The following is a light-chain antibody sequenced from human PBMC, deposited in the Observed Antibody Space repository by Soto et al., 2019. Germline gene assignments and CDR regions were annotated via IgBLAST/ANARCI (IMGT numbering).Light chain of an antibody. J-gene: IGLJ1*01. CDR1: SRDVGSYDY. Sequence: QAALIQPPSVSGSPGQSVTISCTGTSRDVGSYDYFSWYQQHPGTVPRPMIYNVKTPTSGVPDRLSGSKSSTTVSMTISGMPAAEEADYSCCSYTRPGVFGTGTKVTVL. V-gene: IGLV2-11*01. CDR2: NVK. CDR3: CSYTRPGV.